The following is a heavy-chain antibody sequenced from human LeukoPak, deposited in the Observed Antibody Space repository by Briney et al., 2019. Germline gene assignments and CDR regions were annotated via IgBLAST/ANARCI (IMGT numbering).Heavy chain of an antibody. CDR1: GFTFSSYG. D-gene: IGHD6-13*01. CDR2: ISYDGSNK. J-gene: IGHJ3*02. V-gene: IGHV3-30*18. CDR3: AKERGSSWYSDFDI. Sequence: PGGSLRLSCAASGFTFSSYGMHWVRQAPGKGLEWVAVISYDGSNKYYADSVKGRFTISRDNSKNTLYQQMNSLRAEDTAVYYCAKERGSSWYSDFDIWGQGTMVTVSS.